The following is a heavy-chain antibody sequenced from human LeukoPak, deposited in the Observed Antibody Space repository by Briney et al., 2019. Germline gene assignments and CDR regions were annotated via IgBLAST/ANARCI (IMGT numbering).Heavy chain of an antibody. CDR1: GYTFTSYD. V-gene: IGHV1-8*01. CDR2: MNPNSGNT. D-gene: IGHD2-2*01. CDR3: ARVRSDCSSTSCPGYNWFDP. J-gene: IGHJ5*02. Sequence: ASVKVSCKASGYTFTSYDINWVRQAPGQGLEWMGWMNPNSGNTGYAQKFQGRVTMTRNTSISTAYMELSSLRSEDTAVYYCARVRSDCSSTSCPGYNWFDPWGQGTLVTVSS.